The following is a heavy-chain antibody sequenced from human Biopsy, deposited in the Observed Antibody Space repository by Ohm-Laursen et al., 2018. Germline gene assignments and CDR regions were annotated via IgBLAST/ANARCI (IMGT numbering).Heavy chain of an antibody. V-gene: IGHV3-66*01. CDR1: EFNVDRNH. D-gene: IGHD3-16*01. CDR3: AGAGGHSF. Sequence: SLRLSCAASEFNVDRNHMSWVRQAPGKGLEWVSMIHGSGRTDYADSVKGRFTVSRDNSKDTVYLQMNALRVDDTAMYYCAGAGGHSFWGQGALVTVSP. J-gene: IGHJ4*02. CDR2: IHGSGRT.